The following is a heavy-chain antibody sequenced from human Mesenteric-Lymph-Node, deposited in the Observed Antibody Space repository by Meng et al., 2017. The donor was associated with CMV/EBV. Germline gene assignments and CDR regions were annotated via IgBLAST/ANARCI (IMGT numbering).Heavy chain of an antibody. CDR2: ISGSGGST. J-gene: IGHJ4*02. D-gene: IGHD1-14*01. V-gene: IGHV3-23*01. CDR3: AKDGFALRTPRNNYFDY. Sequence: GGSLRLSCAASGFTFSSYAMSWVRQAPGKGLEWVSAISGSGGSTYYADSVKGRFTISRDNSKNTLYLQMNSLRAEDAAVYYCAKDGFALRTPRNNYFDYWGQGTLVTVSS. CDR1: GFTFSSYA.